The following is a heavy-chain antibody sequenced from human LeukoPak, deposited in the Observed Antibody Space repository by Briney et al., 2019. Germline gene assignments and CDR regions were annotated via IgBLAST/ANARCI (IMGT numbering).Heavy chain of an antibody. CDR1: GGSFSGYY. Sequence: PSETLSLTCAVYGGSFSGYYWSWIRRPPGKGLEWIGEINHSGSTNYNPSLKSRVTISVDTSKNQFSLKLSSVTAADTAVYYCARFLRHPAAAGTKVYYYYYYGMDVWGQGTTVTVSS. D-gene: IGHD6-13*01. CDR3: ARFLRHPAAAGTKVYYYYYYGMDV. V-gene: IGHV4-34*01. J-gene: IGHJ6*02. CDR2: INHSGST.